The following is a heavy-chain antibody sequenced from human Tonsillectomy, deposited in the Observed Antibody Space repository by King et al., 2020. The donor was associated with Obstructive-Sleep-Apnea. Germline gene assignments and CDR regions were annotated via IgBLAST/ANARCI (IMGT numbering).Heavy chain of an antibody. Sequence: QLQESGPGLVKPSETLSLTCTVSGGSVSSGSYYWRWIRQPPGKGLEWIGYIYYSGSTNYNPSLKSRVTISVDTSKNQFSLKLSSVTAADTAVYYCARGLGATGYFDYWGQGTLVTVSS. CDR1: GGSVSSGSYY. D-gene: IGHD1-26*01. J-gene: IGHJ4*02. CDR2: IYYSGST. V-gene: IGHV4-61*01. CDR3: ARGLGATGYFDY.